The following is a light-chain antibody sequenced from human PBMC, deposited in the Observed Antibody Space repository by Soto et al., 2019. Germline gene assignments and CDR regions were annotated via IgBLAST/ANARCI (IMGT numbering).Light chain of an antibody. J-gene: IGKJ4*02. V-gene: IGKV1-27*01. CDR3: QKFNAVPT. Sequence: DIQMTQSPSSLSASVGDRVTITCRASQTINNYLAWYQQKPGKVPTLLISDASTLQAGVPSRFSGSGSGTDFTLTISSLQPEDVATYYCQKFNAVPTFGGGTKVEI. CDR1: QTINNY. CDR2: DAS.